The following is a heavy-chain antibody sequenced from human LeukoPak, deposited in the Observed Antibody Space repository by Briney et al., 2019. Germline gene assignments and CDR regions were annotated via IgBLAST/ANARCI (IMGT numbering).Heavy chain of an antibody. CDR3: ARATSWSH. CDR1: GFTFCGSW. J-gene: IGHJ4*02. D-gene: IGHD2-2*01. Sequence: GGSLRLSCAASGFTFCGSWMSWIRQAPGKGLEGVANIKPDGSDKDYVDSVKGRFTISRDHAKNSLYLQMNSLRAEDTAVYYCARATSWSHWGQGTRVTVSS. CDR2: IKPDGSDK. V-gene: IGHV3-7*01.